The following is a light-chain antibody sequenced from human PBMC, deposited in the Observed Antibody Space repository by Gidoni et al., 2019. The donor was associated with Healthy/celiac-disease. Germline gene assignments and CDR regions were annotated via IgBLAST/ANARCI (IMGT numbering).Light chain of an antibody. CDR3: QSYDSSLSGWV. V-gene: IGLV1-40*01. Sequence: QSVLTQPPSVSRAPGQRVTIPCTGSSSNIGAGYDVHWYQQLPGTAPKLLSYGNSNRPSGVPDRFSGSKSGTSASLAITGLQAEDEADYYCQSYDSSLSGWVFGGGTKLTVL. CDR1: SSNIGAGYD. J-gene: IGLJ3*02. CDR2: GNS.